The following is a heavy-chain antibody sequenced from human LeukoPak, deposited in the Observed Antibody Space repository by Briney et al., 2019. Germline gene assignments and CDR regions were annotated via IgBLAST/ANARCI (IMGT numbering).Heavy chain of an antibody. V-gene: IGHV1-18*04. J-gene: IGHJ4*02. D-gene: IGHD5-12*01. Sequence: ASVKVSCKASGYTFTSYGISWVRQAPGQGLEWMGWISAYNGNTNYAQKLQGRVTMTADTSTSTAYMELRSLRSDGTAVYYCARDGLGWLRPYYFDYWGQGTLVTVSS. CDR2: ISAYNGNT. CDR1: GYTFTSYG. CDR3: ARDGLGWLRPYYFDY.